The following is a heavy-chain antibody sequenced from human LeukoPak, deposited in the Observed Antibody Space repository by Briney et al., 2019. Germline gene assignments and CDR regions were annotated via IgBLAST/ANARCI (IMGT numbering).Heavy chain of an antibody. Sequence: GGSLRLSCAASGFTFSSYGMHWVRQAPGKGLEWVAVIWYDGSNKYYADSMKGRFTISRDNSKNTLYLQMNSLRAEDTAVYYCARDGREQWLVPKDAFDIWGQGTMVTVSS. CDR2: IWYDGSNK. CDR1: GFTFSSYG. CDR3: ARDGREQWLVPKDAFDI. D-gene: IGHD6-19*01. J-gene: IGHJ3*02. V-gene: IGHV3-33*01.